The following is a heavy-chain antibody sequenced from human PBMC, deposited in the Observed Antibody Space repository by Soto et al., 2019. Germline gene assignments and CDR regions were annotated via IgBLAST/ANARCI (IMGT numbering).Heavy chain of an antibody. V-gene: IGHV4-30-2*01. CDR1: GGSITSGGYS. Sequence: QLQLQESGSGLVTPSQTLSLPCAVSGGSITSGGYSWSWIRQPPGKGLEWIGYIYHSGITYYNPSRKSRGTLSIDRSKNQFALNLSSVTAADTAVYDCVRARLVGREFGCDPGGQGTLVTVSS. CDR2: IYHSGIT. CDR3: VRARLVGREFGCDP. D-gene: IGHD6-6*01. J-gene: IGHJ5*02.